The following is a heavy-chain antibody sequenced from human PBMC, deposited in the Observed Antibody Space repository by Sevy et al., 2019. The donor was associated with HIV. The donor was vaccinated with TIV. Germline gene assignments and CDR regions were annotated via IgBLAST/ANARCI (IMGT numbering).Heavy chain of an antibody. CDR1: GFTFSDYA. J-gene: IGHJ4*02. CDR2: VSGSGSST. D-gene: IGHD3-9*01. V-gene: IGHV3-23*01. CDR3: AKAVPPLDWLLLFFDH. Sequence: GGSLRLSCVASGFTFSDYAMAWVRQAPGKGPEWISAVSGSGSSTKYADSVKGRFTISRDNSKNTLYLQLNSLRGEDTAVYYCAKAVPPLDWLLLFFDHWGQGSLVTVSS.